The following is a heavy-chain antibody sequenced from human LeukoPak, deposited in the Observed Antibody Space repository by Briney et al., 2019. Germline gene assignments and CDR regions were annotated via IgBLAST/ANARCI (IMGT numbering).Heavy chain of an antibody. CDR3: ARLPLVWSGYYGYFDL. J-gene: IGHJ2*01. CDR1: GDSIGSYY. CDR2: IFYSGST. V-gene: IGHV4-59*01. Sequence: SETLSLTCTVSGDSIGSYYWSWIRQPPGKGLEWIGYIFYSGSTNYNPSFESRVTISVDTSKNQFSLKLSSVTAADTAVYYCARLPLVWSGYYGYFDLWGRGTLVTVSS. D-gene: IGHD3-3*01.